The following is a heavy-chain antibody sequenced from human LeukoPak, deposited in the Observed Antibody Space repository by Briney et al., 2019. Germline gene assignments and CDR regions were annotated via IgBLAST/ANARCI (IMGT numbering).Heavy chain of an antibody. CDR3: AEGPYYDILTGYSSDAFHT. CDR1: GLTFSSYA. J-gene: IGHJ3*02. Sequence: GGSLRLPCATSGLTFSSYAISWVRQAPGKGLEWVSYISSSSSTIYYADSVKGRFTISRDNAKNSLYLQMNSLRAEDTAVYYCAEGPYYDILTGYSSDAFHTWGQGTVVTVSS. CDR2: ISSSSSTI. V-gene: IGHV3-48*01. D-gene: IGHD3-9*01.